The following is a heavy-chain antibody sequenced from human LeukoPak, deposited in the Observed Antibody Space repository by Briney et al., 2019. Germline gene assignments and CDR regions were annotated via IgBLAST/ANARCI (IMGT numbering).Heavy chain of an antibody. CDR1: GGSLICYY. J-gene: IGHJ6*03. CDR3: ARDLRGYSGYVFYYYMDV. D-gene: IGHD5-12*01. CDR2: LYYSGST. V-gene: IGHV4-34*01. Sequence: KPSETLSLTCAVYGGSLICYYGSWMRQPPGKGVEWIGRLYYSGSTYYNPSLKSRVTISVDTSKNQFSLKLSSVTAADTAVYYCARDLRGYSGYVFYYYMDVWGKGTTVTVSS.